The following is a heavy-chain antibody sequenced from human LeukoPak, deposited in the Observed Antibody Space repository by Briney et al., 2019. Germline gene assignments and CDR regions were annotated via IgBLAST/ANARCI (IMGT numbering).Heavy chain of an antibody. D-gene: IGHD6-13*01. Sequence: SETLSLTCTVSGGSISSGVYYWRWIRQHPGKGLEWIGYIYYSGSTYYNPSLKSRVTISVDTSKNQFSLKLSSVTAADTAVYYCASVNHRIAADVDYWGQGTLVTVSS. V-gene: IGHV4-31*03. CDR3: ASVNHRIAADVDY. J-gene: IGHJ4*02. CDR1: GGSISSGVYY. CDR2: IYYSGST.